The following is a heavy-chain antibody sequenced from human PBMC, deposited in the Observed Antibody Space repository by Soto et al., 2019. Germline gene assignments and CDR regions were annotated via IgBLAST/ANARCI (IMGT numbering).Heavy chain of an antibody. CDR3: AKGTIEYSASVDR. Sequence: EVQLLESGGGLVQPGGSLRLACAASGFPFNSYAMVWVRQAPGKGLEWVSVISARGGSTYFADSVKGRFTISRDNSKNVLSLEMNNLRAEDPATNFCAKGTIEYSASVDRWGQGTLV. D-gene: IGHD5-12*01. CDR2: ISARGGST. V-gene: IGHV3-23*01. J-gene: IGHJ5*02. CDR1: GFPFNSYA.